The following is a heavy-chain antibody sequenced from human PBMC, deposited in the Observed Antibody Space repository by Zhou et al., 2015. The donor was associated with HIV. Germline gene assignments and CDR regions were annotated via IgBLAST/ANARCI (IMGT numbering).Heavy chain of an antibody. CDR2: INAFTGGT. D-gene: IGHD4-23*01. V-gene: IGHV1-18*01. Sequence: QVLLVQSGAEVKKPGASVKVSCKTSGYAFTYYAISWVRQAPGQGLEWMGRINAFTGGTNYGKKFDDSLKLTLGTPITTSHMELSHLRAGDTAIYYCANQFESGGKVGYDVWGQGTLITVS. J-gene: IGHJ4*02. CDR3: ANQFESGGKVGYDV. CDR1: GYAFTYYA.